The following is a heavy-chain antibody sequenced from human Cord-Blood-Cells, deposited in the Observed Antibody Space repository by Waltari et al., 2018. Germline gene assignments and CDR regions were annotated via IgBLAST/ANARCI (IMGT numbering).Heavy chain of an antibody. CDR1: GGSISSYY. V-gene: IGHV4-4*07. CDR3: ARGAQRSSARPGAFDI. Sequence: QVQLQESGPGLVKPSETLSLTCTVSGGSISSYYWSWIRQPAGKGLEWIGRIYTSGSTNYNPPLKSRVTISVDTSKNQFSLKLSSVTAADTAVYYCARGAQRSSARPGAFDIWGQGTMVTVSS. D-gene: IGHD6-6*01. CDR2: IYTSGST. J-gene: IGHJ3*02.